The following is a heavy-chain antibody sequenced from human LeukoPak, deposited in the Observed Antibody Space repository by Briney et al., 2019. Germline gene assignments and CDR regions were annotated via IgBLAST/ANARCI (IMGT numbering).Heavy chain of an antibody. D-gene: IGHD2-21*01. J-gene: IGHJ4*02. CDR2: ISGSGDST. Sequence: GGSLGLSCAASGFTFSGSAMTWVRQAPGKGLEWVSVISGSGDSTFYADSVKGRFTISRDSSKNTVYLQMNSLRAGDTAIYYCAKGMSGGCYSGLHCWGQGTLVTVSS. CDR3: AKGMSGGCYSGLHC. V-gene: IGHV3-23*01. CDR1: GFTFSGSA.